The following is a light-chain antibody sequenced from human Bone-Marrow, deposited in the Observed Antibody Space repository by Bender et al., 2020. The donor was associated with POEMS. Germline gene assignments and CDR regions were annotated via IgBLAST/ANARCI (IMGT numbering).Light chain of an antibody. CDR3: SAWDDSLSGWV. Sequence: QSVLTQLPSASGTPGQRVTISCSGSSSNIVNHGVNWYQQLPGEAPKLLIYYDDLLTPGVSDRVSASESGTSASLAISELQSEDEALYYCSAWDDSLSGWVFGGGTKLTVL. V-gene: IGLV1-36*01. J-gene: IGLJ3*02. CDR1: SSNIVNHG. CDR2: YDD.